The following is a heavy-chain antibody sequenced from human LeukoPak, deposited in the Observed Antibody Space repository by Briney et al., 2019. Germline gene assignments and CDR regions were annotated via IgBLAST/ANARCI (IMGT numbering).Heavy chain of an antibody. CDR3: ARGRAAAGTYYYYGMDV. CDR1: GGSISSYY. J-gene: IGHJ6*02. CDR2: IYYSGST. V-gene: IGHV4-59*01. Sequence: SETLSLTCTVSGGSISSYYWSWIRQPPGKGLEWIGYIYYSGSTNYNPSPKSRVTISVDTSKNQFSLKLSSVTAADTAVYYCARGRAAAGTYYYYGMDVWGQGTTVTVSS. D-gene: IGHD6-13*01.